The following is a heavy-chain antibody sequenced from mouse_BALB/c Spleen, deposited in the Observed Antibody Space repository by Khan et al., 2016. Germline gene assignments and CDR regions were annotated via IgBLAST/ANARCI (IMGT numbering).Heavy chain of an antibody. CDR1: GDSITSGY. J-gene: IGHJ4*01. CDR2: ISYSGSN. Sequence: EVQLQVSGPSLVKPSQTLSLTCSVTGDSITSGYWNWIRKFPGIKLEYMGYISYSGSNYYNPSLKSRISITRDTSQNQSSLQLFSVTTEDTATNYGARKYGRTYVGAMDYWGQGTSVTVSS. V-gene: IGHV3-8*02. D-gene: IGHD1-1*01. CDR3: ARKYGRTYVGAMDY.